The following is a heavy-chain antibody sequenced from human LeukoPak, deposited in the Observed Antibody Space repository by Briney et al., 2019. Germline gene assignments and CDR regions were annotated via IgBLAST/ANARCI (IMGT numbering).Heavy chain of an antibody. D-gene: IGHD2-2*01. Sequence: SETLSLTCTVSGGSISSGGYYWTWIRQHPGKGLEWIGNTYYSGSTYYNPSLKSRVTISVDTSKNQFSLKLSSVTTADTAVYYCARSKGGYCSSTSCARFDYWGQGTLVTVSS. CDR3: ARSKGGYCSSTSCARFDY. J-gene: IGHJ4*02. CDR2: TYYSGST. CDR1: GGSISSGGYY. V-gene: IGHV4-31*03.